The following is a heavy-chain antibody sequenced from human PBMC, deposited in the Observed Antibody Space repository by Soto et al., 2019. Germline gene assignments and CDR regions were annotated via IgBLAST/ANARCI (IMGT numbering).Heavy chain of an antibody. CDR2: IYSGGST. D-gene: IGHD3-3*01. V-gene: IGHV3-53*01. CDR3: ARPLRYDPAGGYGMDV. Sequence: GGSLRLSCAASGFTVSSNYMSLVRQAPGKGLEWVSVIYSGGSTYYADSVKGRFTISRDNSKNTLYLQMNSLRAEDTAVYYCARPLRYDPAGGYGMDVWGQGTTVTVSS. J-gene: IGHJ6*02. CDR1: GFTVSSNY.